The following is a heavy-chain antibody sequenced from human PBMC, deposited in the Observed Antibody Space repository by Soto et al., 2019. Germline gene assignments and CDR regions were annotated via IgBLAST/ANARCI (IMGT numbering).Heavy chain of an antibody. CDR3: AREEAAEGLY. CDR2: IDYSGST. D-gene: IGHD6-25*01. J-gene: IGHJ4*02. CDR1: GGSISSGGYY. Sequence: QVQLQESGPGLVKPSQTLSLTCTVSGGSISSGGYYWSWIRQHPGEVLEWIGYIDYSGSTYYNPSLKRRVTISVNTSKNQFSLKLSSVTAADTSVYYCAREEAAEGLYWGQGTLVTVSS. V-gene: IGHV4-31*03.